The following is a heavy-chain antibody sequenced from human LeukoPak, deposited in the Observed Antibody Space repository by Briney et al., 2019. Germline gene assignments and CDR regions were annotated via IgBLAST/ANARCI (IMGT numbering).Heavy chain of an antibody. J-gene: IGHJ4*02. CDR3: ARATVGYSSSSEFDH. V-gene: IGHV3-30*04. CDR1: RFTFSSFA. Sequence: AGSLRLSCAASRFTFSSFAMSCVRQAPGKGLGWVTGISYDGSNEYYADSGKGRFTISRDHSKNTLYLQMSSLRVEDTAVYYCARATVGYSSSSEFDHWGQGTLVTVSS. CDR2: ISYDGSNE. D-gene: IGHD6-6*01.